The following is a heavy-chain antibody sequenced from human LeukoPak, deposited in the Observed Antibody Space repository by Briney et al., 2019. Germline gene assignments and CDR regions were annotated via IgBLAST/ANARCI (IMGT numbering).Heavy chain of an antibody. V-gene: IGHV3-11*04. CDR2: ITNSGGST. CDR1: GFTFSKYY. CDR3: AAEGYSSSFDY. Sequence: RAGGSLRLSCAASGFTFSKYYMSWIRQAPGKGLELISYITNSGGSTSYAASVQGRFTISRDNAKNSLYLQMSSLRAEDTAVYYCAAEGYSSSFDYWGQGTLVTVSS. D-gene: IGHD6-13*01. J-gene: IGHJ4*02.